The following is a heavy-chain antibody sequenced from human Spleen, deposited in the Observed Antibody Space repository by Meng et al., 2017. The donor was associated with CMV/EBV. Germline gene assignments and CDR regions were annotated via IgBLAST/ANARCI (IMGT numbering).Heavy chain of an antibody. J-gene: IGHJ6*02. V-gene: IGHV3-21*01. CDR2: ISSSGNYM. CDR3: ARLLFPDYYDSSGGPYYFYGMDV. Sequence: GESLKISCTASGFTFSSYSMNWVRQAPGKGLEWVSSISSSGNYMYYADSVEGRFSVSRDNARNSLYLQVNSLRAGDTAVYYCARLLFPDYYDSSGGPYYFYGMDVWGRGTTVTVSS. CDR1: GFTFSSYS. D-gene: IGHD3-22*01.